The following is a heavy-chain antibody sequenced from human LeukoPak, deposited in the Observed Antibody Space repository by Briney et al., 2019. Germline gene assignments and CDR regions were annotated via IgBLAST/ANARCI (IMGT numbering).Heavy chain of an antibody. Sequence: ASVKVSCKASGYTFTGYYMHWVRQAPGQGLEWMGWINPNSGGTNYAQKFQGRVTMTRDTSISTAYMELSRLRSDDTAVYYCARGRGFGDSYYYYMDVWGKGTTVTVSS. V-gene: IGHV1-2*02. D-gene: IGHD3-10*01. J-gene: IGHJ6*03. CDR3: ARGRGFGDSYYYYMDV. CDR1: GYTFTGYY. CDR2: INPNSGGT.